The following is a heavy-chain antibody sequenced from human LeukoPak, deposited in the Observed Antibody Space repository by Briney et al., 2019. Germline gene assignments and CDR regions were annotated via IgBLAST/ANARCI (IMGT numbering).Heavy chain of an antibody. D-gene: IGHD2-8*01. V-gene: IGHV1-8*01. Sequence: ASVKVSCKASGHTFTNDEIHWVRQATGQGLEWMGWMNPSSGNTGYAHKFQGRLTMTRNTSISTAYMDLSSLRSDDTAVYYCARRDCTTGACRFDDWGQGTRVSVSP. CDR3: ARRDCTTGACRFDD. CDR2: MNPSSGNT. CDR1: GHTFTNDE. J-gene: IGHJ4*02.